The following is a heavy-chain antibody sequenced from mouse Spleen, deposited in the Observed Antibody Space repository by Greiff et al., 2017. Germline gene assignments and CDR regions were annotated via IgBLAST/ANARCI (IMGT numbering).Heavy chain of an antibody. CDR2: ISNLAYSI. J-gene: IGHJ1*01. V-gene: IGHV5-15*01. CDR3: ARQGASTMITTGYFDV. CDR1: GFTFSDYG. Sequence: EVKLVESGGGLVKPGGSLKLSCAASGFTFSDYGMAWVRQAPGKGPEWVAFISNLAYSIYYADTVTGRFTISRENAKNTLYLEMSSLRSEDTAMYYCARQGASTMITTGYFDVWGAGTTVTVSS. D-gene: IGHD2-4*01.